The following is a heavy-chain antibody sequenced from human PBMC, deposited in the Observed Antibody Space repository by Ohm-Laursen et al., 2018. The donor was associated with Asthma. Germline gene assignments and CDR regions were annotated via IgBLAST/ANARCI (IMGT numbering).Heavy chain of an antibody. V-gene: IGHV1-69*10. J-gene: IGHJ6*02. CDR1: GGTFSSYA. CDR2: IIPIFGIA. D-gene: IGHD2-15*01. Sequence: SVKVSCKASGGTFSSYAISWVRQAPGQGLEWMGGIIPIFGIANYAQKFQGRVTITADKSTSTAYMELSSLRSEDTAVYYCASALIVVVVAATTNYYGMDVWGQGTTVTVSS. CDR3: ASALIVVVVAATTNYYGMDV.